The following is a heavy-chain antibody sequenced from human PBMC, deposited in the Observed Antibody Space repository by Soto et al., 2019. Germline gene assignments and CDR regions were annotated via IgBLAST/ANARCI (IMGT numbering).Heavy chain of an antibody. D-gene: IGHD2-2*01. Sequence: QVQLVQSGAEVKKPGTSVKVSCKASGYTFTSYGISWVRQAPGQGLEWMGWISAYNGNTNYAQKLQGRVTMTTDTSTSTAYMELRSLRSDDTAVYYCARDRRQGCSSTSCWVGFDPWGQGTLVTVSS. V-gene: IGHV1-18*01. CDR2: ISAYNGNT. CDR3: ARDRRQGCSSTSCWVGFDP. CDR1: GYTFTSYG. J-gene: IGHJ5*02.